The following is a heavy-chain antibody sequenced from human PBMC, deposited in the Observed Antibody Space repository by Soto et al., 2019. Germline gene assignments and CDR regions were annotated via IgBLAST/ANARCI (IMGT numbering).Heavy chain of an antibody. CDR2: ISGSGGST. V-gene: IGHV3-23*01. Sequence: EVQLLESGGGLVQPGGSLRLSCAASGFTFSSYAMSWVRQAPGKGLEWVSAISGSGGSTYYADSVKGRFTISRDNSKNTLYLQMNSLRAEDTAVYYCAKDTYPSPHSSSGSYYFDYWGQGTLVTVSS. J-gene: IGHJ4*02. CDR3: AKDTYPSPHSSSGSYYFDY. CDR1: GFTFSSYA. D-gene: IGHD6-6*01.